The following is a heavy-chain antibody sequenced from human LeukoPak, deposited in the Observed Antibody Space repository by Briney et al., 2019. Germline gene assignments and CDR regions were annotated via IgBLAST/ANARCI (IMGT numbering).Heavy chain of an antibody. CDR2: ISTYNGDT. Sequence: GASVKVSCKASGYSFTSYHITWVRQAPGQGLEWMGWISTYNGDTNYAQRFQGRVTMATDTSTTTAYMELRSLRSDDTAVYYCARRQITDFDYWGQGTLVTVSS. CDR1: GYSFTSYH. V-gene: IGHV1-18*01. CDR3: ARRQITDFDY. J-gene: IGHJ4*02.